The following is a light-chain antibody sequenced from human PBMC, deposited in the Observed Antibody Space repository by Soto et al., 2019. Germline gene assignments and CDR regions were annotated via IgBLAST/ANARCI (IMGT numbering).Light chain of an antibody. CDR2: DDS. J-gene: IGLJ1*01. V-gene: IGLV3-21*02. CDR3: QVWDSDSDQYV. CDR1: NIGSKS. Sequence: SYYLTQPSSVSVAPGQTASITCGGNNIGSKSVHWYQQKPGQAPVVVIYDDSDRPSGIPERFSGSNSGNTATLTISRVEAGDEADYYCQVWDSDSDQYVFGGGTKVTVL.